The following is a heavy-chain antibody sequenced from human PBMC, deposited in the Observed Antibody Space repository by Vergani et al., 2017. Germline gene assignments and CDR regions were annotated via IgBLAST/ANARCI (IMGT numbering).Heavy chain of an antibody. J-gene: IGHJ3*02. Sequence: EVQLLESGGDLVQPGGSLRLSCAASGFTFIMHAMSWVRQAPGKGLEWVSTLSASDRRTHYSDSVKGRFTISRDISKNTLFLHMNSLRPEDTAVYYCARVGRSEMAGTFGAFDIWGQGTIVTVSP. CDR3: ARVGRSEMAGTFGAFDI. CDR2: LSASDRRT. CDR1: GFTFIMHA. D-gene: IGHD6-19*01. V-gene: IGHV3-23*01.